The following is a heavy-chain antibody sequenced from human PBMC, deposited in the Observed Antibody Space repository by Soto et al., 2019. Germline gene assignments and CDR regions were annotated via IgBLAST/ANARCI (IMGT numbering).Heavy chain of an antibody. Sequence: SETLSLTCTVSGGSVSSYYWSWIRQPPGKGLEWIGYMYHGGSTYYNPSLNSRVTLSIDMTNNHVSLILNSVTAADTAVYYCARVGPWVPYYYDSSPYTFENWFDPWGQGTLVTVSS. D-gene: IGHD3-22*01. CDR2: MYHGGST. J-gene: IGHJ5*02. CDR1: GGSVSSYY. V-gene: IGHV4-59*08. CDR3: ARVGPWVPYYYDSSPYTFENWFDP.